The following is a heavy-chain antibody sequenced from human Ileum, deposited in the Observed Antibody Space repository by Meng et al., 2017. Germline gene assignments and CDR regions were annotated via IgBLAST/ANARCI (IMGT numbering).Heavy chain of an antibody. Sequence: QVRLQGCGPGLVKPSGTLSLTCAVSGGSITTNSYWSWVRQSPEKGLEWIGQIDHSGSPYYNPSLKSRVTMSVDKSKSQVSLQLTSVTAADTAVYYCARHGGYYQDYWGQGTLVTVSS. CDR3: ARHGGYYQDY. CDR2: IDHSGSP. J-gene: IGHJ4*02. CDR1: GGSITTNSY. D-gene: IGHD4-23*01. V-gene: IGHV4-4*02.